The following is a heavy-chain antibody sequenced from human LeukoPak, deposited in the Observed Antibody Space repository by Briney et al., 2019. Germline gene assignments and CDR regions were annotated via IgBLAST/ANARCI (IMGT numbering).Heavy chain of an antibody. CDR2: INHSGST. V-gene: IGHV4-34*01. CDR3: ARVGYGGNLFVYY. D-gene: IGHD4/OR15-4a*01. Sequence: SETLSLTCAVYGGSFSGYYWSWIRQPPGKGLEWIGEINHSGSTNYNPSLKSRVTISVDTSKNQFSLKLSSVTAADTAVYYCARVGYGGNLFVYYWGQGTLVTVSS. CDR1: GGSFSGYY. J-gene: IGHJ4*02.